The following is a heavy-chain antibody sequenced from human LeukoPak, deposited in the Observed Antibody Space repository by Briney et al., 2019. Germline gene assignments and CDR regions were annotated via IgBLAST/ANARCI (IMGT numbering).Heavy chain of an antibody. CDR1: GGSISSYY. CDR2: IYYSGST. V-gene: IGHV4-59*08. J-gene: IGHJ4*02. CDR3: ARRLPGSPFGY. Sequence: SETLSLTCTVSGGSISSYYWSWIRQPPGKGLEWIGYIYYSGSTNYNPSLKSRVTISVDTSKNQFSLKLSSVTAADTAVYYCARRLPGSPFGYWGQGTLVTVSS. D-gene: IGHD3-10*01.